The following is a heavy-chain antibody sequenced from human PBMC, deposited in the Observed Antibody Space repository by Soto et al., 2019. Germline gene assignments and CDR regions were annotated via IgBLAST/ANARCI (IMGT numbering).Heavy chain of an antibody. CDR2: IIPIFGAL. CDR1: GGTFDNYA. V-gene: IGHV1-69*06. D-gene: IGHD2-2*02. J-gene: IGHJ6*02. Sequence: QVQLVQSGAEVKKPGSSAKVSCKTSGGTFDNYAINWVRQAPGQGLEWMGGIIPIFGALNYAQKFQGRVTITADKSTSTAYMELGSLTSEDTAVYYCARRAVAPAPIGYFHYHLDVWGQGTTVTVSS. CDR3: ARRAVAPAPIGYFHYHLDV.